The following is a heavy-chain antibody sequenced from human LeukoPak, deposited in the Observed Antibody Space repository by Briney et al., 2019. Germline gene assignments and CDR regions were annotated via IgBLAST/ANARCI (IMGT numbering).Heavy chain of an antibody. CDR2: IYTSGST. CDR1: NDSISSYY. V-gene: IGHV4-4*07. D-gene: IGHD2-15*01. CDR3: ARDRRVVAATATHYSYYYMDV. J-gene: IGHJ6*03. Sequence: SETLSLTCTVSNDSISSYYWSWIRQPAGEGLEWIGRIYTSGSTNYNPSLKSRVTISVDKSKNQFSLKLHSVTAADTAVYYCARDRRVVAATATHYSYYYMDVWGKGITVTVSS.